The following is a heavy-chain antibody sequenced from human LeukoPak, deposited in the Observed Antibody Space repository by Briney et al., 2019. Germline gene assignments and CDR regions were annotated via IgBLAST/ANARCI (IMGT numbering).Heavy chain of an antibody. CDR1: GGSIYSRSNY. J-gene: IGHJ6*04. D-gene: IGHD3-22*01. CDR3: ARATEREKYYYDSSGLMDV. V-gene: IGHV4-61*01. Sequence: PSETLSLTCTVSGGSIYSRSNYWAWIRQPPGKGLEWIGYIYYSGSTNYNPSLKSRVTISVDTSKNQFSLKLSSVTAADTAVYYCARATEREKYYYDSSGLMDVWGKGTTVTVSS. CDR2: IYYSGST.